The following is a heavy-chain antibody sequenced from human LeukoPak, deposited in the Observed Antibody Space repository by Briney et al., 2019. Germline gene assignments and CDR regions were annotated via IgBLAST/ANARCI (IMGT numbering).Heavy chain of an antibody. CDR2: ISTYNGDT. CDR1: GYTFTSYG. D-gene: IGHD3-22*01. V-gene: IGHV1-18*01. CDR3: ARIFDSSGYYLGD. J-gene: IGHJ4*02. Sequence: SVKVSCKASGYTFTSYGTSWVRQAPGQGLEWMGWISTYNGDTNYAQKLQGRVTMTTDTSTSTAYMELRSLRSDDTAVYYCARIFDSSGYYLGDWGQGTLVTVSS.